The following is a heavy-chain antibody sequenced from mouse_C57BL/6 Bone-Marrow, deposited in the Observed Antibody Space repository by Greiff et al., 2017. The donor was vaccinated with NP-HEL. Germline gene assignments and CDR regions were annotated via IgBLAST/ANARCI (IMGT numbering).Heavy chain of an antibody. CDR1: GYTFTSYG. V-gene: IGHV1-81*01. CDR3: ARVNWEATMDY. CDR2: IYPRSGNT. J-gene: IGHJ4*01. Sequence: VQLQQSGAELARPGASVKLSCKASGYTFTSYGISWVKQRTGQGLEWIGEIYPRSGNTYYNEQFKGKATLTADKSSRTAYMELRSLTSEDSAVYFCARVNWEATMDYWGQGTSVTVSS. D-gene: IGHD4-1*01.